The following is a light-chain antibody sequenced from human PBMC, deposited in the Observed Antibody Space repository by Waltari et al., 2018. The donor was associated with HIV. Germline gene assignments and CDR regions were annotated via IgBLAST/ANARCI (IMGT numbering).Light chain of an antibody. Sequence: QSALTQPRSVSGSPGQSVTISCTGTSTDVGGYNYVSWYQQYPGKAPKRMIYDVDKRPSGVPDRFSGSKSGNTASLTISGLQTEDEADYSCCSYAGSYTLVFGGGTKLTVL. V-gene: IGLV2-11*01. J-gene: IGLJ3*02. CDR1: STDVGGYNY. CDR3: CSYAGSYTLV. CDR2: DVD.